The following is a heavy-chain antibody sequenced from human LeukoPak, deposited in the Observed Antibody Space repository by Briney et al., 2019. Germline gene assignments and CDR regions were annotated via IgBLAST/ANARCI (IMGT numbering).Heavy chain of an antibody. J-gene: IGHJ4*02. CDR2: IYASGNT. CDR3: ARRYSSGWIDY. Sequence: SETLSLTCTVSGGSVSSASYYWTWIWQPPGKGLEWIGYIYASGNTNYNPSLKSRVTISVDTSKNQFSLKLSSVTAADTAVYYCARRYSSGWIDYWGQGTLVTVSS. V-gene: IGHV4-61*01. D-gene: IGHD6-19*01. CDR1: GGSVSSASYY.